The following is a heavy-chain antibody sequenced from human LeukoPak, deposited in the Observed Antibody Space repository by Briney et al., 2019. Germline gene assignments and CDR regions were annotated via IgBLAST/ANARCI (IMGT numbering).Heavy chain of an antibody. J-gene: IGHJ5*02. CDR1: GFTFSSYA. V-gene: IGHV3-30*04. D-gene: IGHD1-14*01. CDR2: ISYDGSNK. Sequence: GGSLRLSCAASGFTFSSYAMHWVRQAPGKGLEWVAVISYDGSNKYYPDSVKGRFTISRDNFKNTMYLQMNSLRAEGTAVYYCARGPLRKFDPWGQGTLITVSS. CDR3: ARGPLRKFDP.